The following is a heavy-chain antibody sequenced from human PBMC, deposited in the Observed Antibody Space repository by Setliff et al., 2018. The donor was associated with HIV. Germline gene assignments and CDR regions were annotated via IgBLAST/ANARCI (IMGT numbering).Heavy chain of an antibody. CDR3: AGGLHYGLGKFGY. J-gene: IGHJ4*02. Sequence: LSLTCTVPGGSISNYYWSWLRQPPGKGLEWIGYISYTGSTNYNPSLKSRVTISVDTSKNQFSLKLSSVTAADTAVYYCAGGLHYGLGKFGYWGQGTLVTVSS. V-gene: IGHV4-59*01. D-gene: IGHD3-10*01. CDR2: ISYTGST. CDR1: GGSISNYY.